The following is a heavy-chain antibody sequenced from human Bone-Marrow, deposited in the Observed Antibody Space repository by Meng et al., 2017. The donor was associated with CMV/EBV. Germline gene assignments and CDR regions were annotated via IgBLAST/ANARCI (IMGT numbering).Heavy chain of an antibody. J-gene: IGHJ6*02. Sequence: GESLKISCAASGFTFSSYGMHWVRQAPGKGLEWVAVIWYDGSNKYYADSVKGRFTISRDNSKNTLYLQMNSLRAEDTAVYYCAKEFTKVRGGTTCMGFCLCYYGMDVWGQGTAVTVSS. CDR1: GFTFSSYG. CDR2: IWYDGSNK. V-gene: IGHV3-33*06. CDR3: AKEFTKVRGGTTCMGFCLCYYGMDV. D-gene: IGHD3-10*01.